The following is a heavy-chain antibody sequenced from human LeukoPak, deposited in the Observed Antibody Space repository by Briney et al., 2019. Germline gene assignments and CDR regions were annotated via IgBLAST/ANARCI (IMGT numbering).Heavy chain of an antibody. Sequence: GGSLRLSCAASGFTVSTNYMTWVRQAPGKGLEWVSLIYSNDNKKYAAYVKGRFTISRDNPNNTLHHPKNTLRSEDTAVYFCARVWAYYDLSGYSPAGFCQHWGGGTLVAVSS. V-gene: IGHV3-66*02. D-gene: IGHD3-22*01. J-gene: IGHJ1*01. CDR3: ARVWAYYDLSGYSPAGFCQH. CDR2: IYSNDNK. CDR1: GFTVSTNY.